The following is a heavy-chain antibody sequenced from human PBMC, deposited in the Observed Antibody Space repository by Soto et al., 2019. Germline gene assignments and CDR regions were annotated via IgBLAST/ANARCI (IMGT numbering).Heavy chain of an antibody. D-gene: IGHD3-22*01. CDR2: IYYSGST. V-gene: IGHV4-61*08. J-gene: IGHJ5*02. Sequence: SDTLSLTCAVSGGSISSGGYSWSWIRQPPGKGLEWIGYIYYSGSTNYNPSLKSRVTISVDTSKNQFSLKLSSVTAADTAVYYCARARWIYYYDSSGYYSDWFDPWGQGTLVTVSS. CDR3: ARARWIYYYDSSGYYSDWFDP. CDR1: GGSISSGGYS.